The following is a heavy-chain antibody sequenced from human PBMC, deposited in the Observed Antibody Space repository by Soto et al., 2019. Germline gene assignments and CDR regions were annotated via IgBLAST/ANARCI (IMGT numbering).Heavy chain of an antibody. Sequence: ASVKVSCKASGYTFSGYYMHWVRQAPGQGLEWVGWINPDSGGTNYAQNFQGRVTMTRDPSITTAYMELNSLRSDDTAVYYCARGTTYYSGRDSFDSWGQGTLVTVSS. J-gene: IGHJ4*01. CDR2: INPDSGGT. D-gene: IGHD3-10*01. CDR3: ARGTTYYSGRDSFDS. V-gene: IGHV1-2*02. CDR1: GYTFSGYY.